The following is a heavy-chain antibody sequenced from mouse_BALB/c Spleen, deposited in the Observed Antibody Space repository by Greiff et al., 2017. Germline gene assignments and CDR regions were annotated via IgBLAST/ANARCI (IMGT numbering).Heavy chain of an antibody. CDR3: ARRDCDY. V-gene: IGHV5-6*02. CDR1: GFTFSSYV. Sequence: DVKLVESGGDLVKPGGSLKLSCAASGFTFSSYVMSWVRQTPDKRLEWVATISSGGSYTYYPDSVKGRFTISRDNAKNTLYLQMSSLKSEDTAMYYCARRDCDYWGQGTTLTVSS. CDR2: ISSGGSYT. J-gene: IGHJ2*01.